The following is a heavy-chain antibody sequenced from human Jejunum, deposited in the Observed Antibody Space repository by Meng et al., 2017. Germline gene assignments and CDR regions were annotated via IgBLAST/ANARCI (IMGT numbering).Heavy chain of an antibody. CDR1: GFTFSDYY. Sequence: GESLKISCAASGFTFSDYYMSWIRQAPGKGLEWLSYISSSGSTIWYADSVKGRFTISRDNAKNSLFLQMISLGAEDTAVYYCATNGPREYGDYLDDWGQGTLVTVSS. V-gene: IGHV3-11*04. J-gene: IGHJ4*02. D-gene: IGHD4/OR15-4a*01. CDR2: ISSSGSTI. CDR3: ATNGPREYGDYLDD.